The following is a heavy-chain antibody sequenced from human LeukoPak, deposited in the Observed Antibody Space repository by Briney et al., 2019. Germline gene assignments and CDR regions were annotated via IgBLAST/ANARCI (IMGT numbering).Heavy chain of an antibody. CDR2: IYYTGST. V-gene: IGHV4-31*02. CDR1: GGSISSGSFY. D-gene: IGHD3-22*01. CDR3: ARLHYYDVNPGALDI. Sequence: SETLSLTCAVSGGSISSGSFYWNWIRQHPGKGLEWIGYIYYTGSTYSNPSLKRRFSISLDKSKNQFSLKLTSVTAADTAVYYCARLHYYDVNPGALDIWGQGTMVTVSS. J-gene: IGHJ3*02.